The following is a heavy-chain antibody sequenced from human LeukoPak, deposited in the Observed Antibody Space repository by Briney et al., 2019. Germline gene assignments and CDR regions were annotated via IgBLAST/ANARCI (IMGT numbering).Heavy chain of an antibody. J-gene: IGHJ6*02. CDR3: ARGDEYGGGYYYYGMDV. V-gene: IGHV3-21*01. CDR2: ISSSSYI. D-gene: IGHD4-23*01. Sequence: GGSLRLSCAASGFTFSSYSMNWVRQAPGKGLEWVSSISSSSYIYYADSVKGRFTISRDNAKNSLYLQMNSLRAEDTAVYYCARGDEYGGGYYYYGMDVWGQGTTVTVSS. CDR1: GFTFSSYS.